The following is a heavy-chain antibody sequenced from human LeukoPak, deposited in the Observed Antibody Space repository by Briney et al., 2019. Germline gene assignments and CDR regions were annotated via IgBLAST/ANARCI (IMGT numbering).Heavy chain of an antibody. J-gene: IGHJ5*02. V-gene: IGHV3-64D*09. Sequence: GTLTLSCSATEFTSHSYVMHWVRQAPAKGLRSASSISDYGSFTYYAHSPTGRFTCSRDNFRTTLYLQMSSLRPEDTAVYYCVRSGYFDPWGQGTLVTVSS. D-gene: IGHD5-12*01. CDR2: ISDYGSFT. CDR1: EFTSHSYV. CDR3: VRSGYFDP.